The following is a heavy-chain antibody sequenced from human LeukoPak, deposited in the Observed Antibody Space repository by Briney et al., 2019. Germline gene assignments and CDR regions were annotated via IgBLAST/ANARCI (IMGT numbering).Heavy chain of an antibody. CDR3: AKGYADYGADAFDI. J-gene: IGHJ3*02. D-gene: IGHD4-17*01. CDR2: SRGSGGIT. V-gene: IGHV3-23*01. CDR1: GFTFSTHA. Sequence: GGSLRLSCAPSGFTFSTHAMSWVRQAPGKGLEWVSTSRGSGGITYYADSAKSRLTISRDQSKNTLYLQMNSLRVEDTAIYYCAKGYADYGADAFDIWGQGTLVTVSS.